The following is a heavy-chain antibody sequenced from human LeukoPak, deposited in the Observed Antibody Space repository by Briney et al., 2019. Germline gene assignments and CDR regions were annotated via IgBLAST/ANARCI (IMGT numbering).Heavy chain of an antibody. J-gene: IGHJ5*02. CDR1: GFTFSNAW. D-gene: IGHD3-3*01. CDR3: ARGVHDFNYFAWFDP. V-gene: IGHV4-4*02. CDR2: IYYSGST. Sequence: GSLRLSCAASGFTFSNAWMSWVRQPPGKGLEWIGSIYYSGSTYNSPSFKSRVTILIDTSKNQFSLKLNSVTAADTAVYYCARGVHDFNYFAWFDPWGQGTLVTVSS.